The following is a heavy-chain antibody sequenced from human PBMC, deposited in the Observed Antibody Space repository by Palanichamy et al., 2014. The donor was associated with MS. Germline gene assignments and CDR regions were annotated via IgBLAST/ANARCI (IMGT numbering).Heavy chain of an antibody. CDR1: GFTFSNYG. CDR3: AKDLDHYDSSGYYYGWYY. D-gene: IGHD3-22*01. Sequence: GEGVGPGLGGPVRLSCAASGFTFSNYGMHWVRQAPGKGLEWVAFIRFDGSNKYYGDSVKGRFTISRDNSKNTLYLQMNSLRAEDTAVYYCAKDLDHYDSSGYYYGWYYWGQGTLVTVSS. J-gene: IGHJ4*02. CDR2: IRFDGSNK. V-gene: IGHV3-30*02.